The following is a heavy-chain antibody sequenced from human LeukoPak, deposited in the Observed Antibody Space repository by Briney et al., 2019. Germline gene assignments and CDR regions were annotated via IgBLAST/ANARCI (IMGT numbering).Heavy chain of an antibody. Sequence: GGSLRLSCVASGLTFSDYSINWVRRAPGKGLEGVSSINPTSTSIYYADAVRGRFTTSRDNAKSSLYLQMDSLRAEDTAVYYCVRLRRNSDRSYYYYYYDSWGQGILVTVSS. CDR1: GLTFSDYS. CDR2: INPTSTSI. D-gene: IGHD3-10*01. V-gene: IGHV3-21*01. J-gene: IGHJ5*01. CDR3: VRLRRNSDRSYYYYYYDS.